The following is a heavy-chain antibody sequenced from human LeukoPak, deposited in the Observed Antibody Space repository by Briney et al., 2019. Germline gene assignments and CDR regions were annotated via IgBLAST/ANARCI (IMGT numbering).Heavy chain of an antibody. CDR3: AKDSRGVVAAAIDY. V-gene: IGHV3-43D*04. Sequence: GGSLSLSCAASGLTFDDYAMHWVRQPPGKGLEGVSLINWDGSSTYYADFVKGRFTIFKDNSKNFLYLQMNSLRAEDTALYYCAKDSRGVVAAAIDYWGQGTLVTVAS. D-gene: IGHD2-2*02. J-gene: IGHJ4*02. CDR2: INWDGSST. CDR1: GLTFDDYA.